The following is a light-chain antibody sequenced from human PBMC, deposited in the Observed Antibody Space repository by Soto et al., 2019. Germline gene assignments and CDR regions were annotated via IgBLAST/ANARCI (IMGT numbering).Light chain of an antibody. J-gene: IGLJ1*01. Sequence: QSVLTQPPSASGTPGQRVTISCSGSRSNIGSNTVNWYQQLPGSAPKLLIYSNNQRPSGVPDRFSGSKSGTSASLAISGLRSDDEADYYCAAWDDSLNGFYVFGTGTKVTVL. CDR2: SNN. V-gene: IGLV1-44*01. CDR1: RSNIGSNT. CDR3: AAWDDSLNGFYV.